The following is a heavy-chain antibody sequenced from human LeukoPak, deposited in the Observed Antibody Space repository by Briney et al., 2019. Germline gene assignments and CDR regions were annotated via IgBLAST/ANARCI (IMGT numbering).Heavy chain of an antibody. J-gene: IGHJ4*02. D-gene: IGHD3-22*01. Sequence: QPGRSLRLSCAASGFTLSSYAMHWVRQAPGKGLEWVAVISYDGSNKYYADSVKGRFTISRDNSKNTLYLQMNSLRAEDTAVYYCAREAYDSRRGPYFDYWGQGTLVTVSS. CDR3: AREAYDSRRGPYFDY. V-gene: IGHV3-30-3*01. CDR1: GFTLSSYA. CDR2: ISYDGSNK.